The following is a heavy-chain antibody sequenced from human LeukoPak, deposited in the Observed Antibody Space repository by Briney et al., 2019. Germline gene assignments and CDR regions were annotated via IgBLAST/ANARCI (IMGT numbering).Heavy chain of an antibody. CDR2: VTFHGEIP. V-gene: IGHV3-23*01. CDR1: AFTFRGFI. CDR3: ARRGDQGYMDV. J-gene: IGHJ6*03. D-gene: IGHD7-27*01. Sequence: PGGSLRLSCAASAFTFRGFIVHWVRQAPGKGLEWVSSVTFHGEIPYYTGSVMGRFTISRDNARNTVSLQMSSLSGEDTAIYYCARRGDQGYMDVWGKGATVIVSS.